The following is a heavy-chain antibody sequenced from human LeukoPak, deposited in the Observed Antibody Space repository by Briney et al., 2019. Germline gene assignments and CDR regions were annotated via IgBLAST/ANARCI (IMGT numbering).Heavy chain of an antibody. J-gene: IGHJ4*02. CDR1: GGSISSYY. CDR2: IYDSGNT. D-gene: IGHD2-21*01. V-gene: IGHV4-59*01. Sequence: SETLSLTCTVSGGSISSYYWSWIRQPPGKGLEWIGYIYDSGNTNYNPSLKSRVTISVDTSKNQFSLKVRSVTAADTAVYYCAKGEGDYWGQGTLVTVSS. CDR3: AKGEGDY.